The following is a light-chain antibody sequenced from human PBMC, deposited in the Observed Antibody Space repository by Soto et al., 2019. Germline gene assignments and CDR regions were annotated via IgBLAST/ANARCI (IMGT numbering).Light chain of an antibody. CDR3: QQRSNWPLT. V-gene: IGKV3-11*01. Sequence: EIVMTLSPATLSVSPGERATLSCRASQSVNSDLAWYQQRPGQAPRLLIYDASKRATGIPARFSGSGSGTDFTLTISSLEPEDFAVYYCQQRSNWPLTFGGGTRVEIK. CDR1: QSVNSD. CDR2: DAS. J-gene: IGKJ4*01.